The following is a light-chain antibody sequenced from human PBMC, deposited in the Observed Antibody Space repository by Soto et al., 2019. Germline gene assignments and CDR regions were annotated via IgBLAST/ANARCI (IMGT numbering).Light chain of an antibody. Sequence: DIQMTQSPSSLSASVGDRVTITCRASQSIRSYLNWYQQKPGKAPKLLIYAASSFQSGVPSRFSGSGAGTDFTLTISSLQPEDFATDYCQQSYSTPTFVQGTNLEIK. V-gene: IGKV1-39*01. CDR3: QQSYSTPT. CDR2: AAS. J-gene: IGKJ2*01. CDR1: QSIRSY.